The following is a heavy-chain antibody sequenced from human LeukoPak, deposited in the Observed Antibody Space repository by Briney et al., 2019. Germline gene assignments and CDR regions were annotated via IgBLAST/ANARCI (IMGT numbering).Heavy chain of an antibody. CDR3: ARETDSLPQVEVV. J-gene: IGHJ4*02. Sequence: KTSETLSLTCAVYGGSFSGYYWSWIRQPPGKGLEWIGEINHSGSTNYNPSLKGRVTISVDTSKNQFSLKLSSVTAADTAVYYCARETDSLPQVEVVWGQGTLVTVSS. D-gene: IGHD1-1*01. CDR1: GGSFSGYY. CDR2: INHSGST. V-gene: IGHV4-34*01.